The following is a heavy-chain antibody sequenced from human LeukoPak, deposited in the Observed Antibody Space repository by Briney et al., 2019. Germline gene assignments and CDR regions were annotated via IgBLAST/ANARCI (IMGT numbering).Heavy chain of an antibody. CDR1: GYTLTELS. J-gene: IGHJ6*02. Sequence: ASVKVSCKVSGYTLTELSMHWVRQAPGKGLEWMGGFDPEDGETIYAQKFQGRVTMTEDTSTDTAYMELSSLRSEDTAVYYCATDPSLGQQLVRYYGMDVWGQGTTVTVSS. CDR2: FDPEDGET. CDR3: ATDPSLGQQLVRYYGMDV. D-gene: IGHD6-13*01. V-gene: IGHV1-24*01.